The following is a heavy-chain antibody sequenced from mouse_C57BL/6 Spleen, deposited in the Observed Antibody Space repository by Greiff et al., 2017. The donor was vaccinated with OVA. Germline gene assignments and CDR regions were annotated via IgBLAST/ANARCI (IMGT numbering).Heavy chain of an antibody. CDR1: GYSITSGYY. Sequence: EVKVEESGPGLVKPSQSLSLTCSVTGYSITSGYYWNWIRQFPGNKLEWMGYISYDGSNNYNPSLKNRISITRDTSKNQFFLKLNSVTTEDTATYYCAREGDLYAMDYWGQGTSVTVSS. CDR2: ISYDGSN. D-gene: IGHD3-3*01. J-gene: IGHJ4*01. CDR3: AREGDLYAMDY. V-gene: IGHV3-6*01.